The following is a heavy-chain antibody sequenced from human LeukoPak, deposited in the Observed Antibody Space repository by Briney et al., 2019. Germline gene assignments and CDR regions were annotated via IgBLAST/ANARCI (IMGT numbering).Heavy chain of an antibody. CDR3: ARPVAYSSGGFDP. Sequence: SETLSLTCAVYGGSFSGYYWSWIRQPPGKGLEWIGEINHSGSTNYNPSLKSRVTISVDTSKNQFSLKLSSVTAADTAVYYCARPVAYSSGGFDPWGQGTLVTVSS. J-gene: IGHJ5*02. D-gene: IGHD6-19*01. CDR2: INHSGST. V-gene: IGHV4-34*01. CDR1: GGSFSGYY.